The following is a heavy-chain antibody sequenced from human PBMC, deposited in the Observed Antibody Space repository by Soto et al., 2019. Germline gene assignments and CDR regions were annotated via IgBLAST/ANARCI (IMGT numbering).Heavy chain of an antibody. D-gene: IGHD2-15*01. CDR2: IYHSGST. J-gene: IGHJ5*02. Sequence: SETLSLTCTVSGGSISSGGYSWSWIRQPPGKGLEWIGYIYHSGSTYYNPSLKSRVTISVDRSKNQFSLKLSSVTAADTAVYYCARAGRCSGGSCFNWFDPWGQGNLVTVSS. CDR3: ARAGRCSGGSCFNWFDP. CDR1: GGSISSGGYS. V-gene: IGHV4-30-2*01.